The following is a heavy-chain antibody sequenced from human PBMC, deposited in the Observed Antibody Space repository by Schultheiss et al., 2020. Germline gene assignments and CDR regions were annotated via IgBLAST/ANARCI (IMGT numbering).Heavy chain of an antibody. J-gene: IGHJ4*02. D-gene: IGHD2-2*01. CDR1: GGSISSSSYY. Sequence: SETLSLTCTVSGGSISSSSYYWGWIRQHPGKGLEWIGYIYYSGSTYYNPSLKSRVTISVDTSKNQFSLKLSSVTAADTAVYYCARGSRLGRTKYQLLWAGRYFDYWGQGTLVTVSS. CDR2: IYYSGST. V-gene: IGHV4-31*03. CDR3: ARGSRLGRTKYQLLWAGRYFDY.